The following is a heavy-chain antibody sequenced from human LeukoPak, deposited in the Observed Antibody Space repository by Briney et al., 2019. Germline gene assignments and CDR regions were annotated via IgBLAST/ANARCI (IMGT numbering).Heavy chain of an antibody. CDR1: GASITSGTYF. D-gene: IGHD2-15*01. CDR3: ARLETVSGANYFDH. J-gene: IGHJ4*02. Sequence: SETLSLTCSISGASITSGTYFWTWVRQPPGKGLEWIGSINYSGTTYYPASLKSRVTISVDTSKPQYSLSLTLVTAADTAVYFCARLETVSGANYFDHWGQGALVTVSS. V-gene: IGHV4-39*01. CDR2: INYSGTT.